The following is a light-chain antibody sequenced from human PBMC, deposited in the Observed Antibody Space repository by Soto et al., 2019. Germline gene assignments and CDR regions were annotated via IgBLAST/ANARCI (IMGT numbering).Light chain of an antibody. CDR1: QSISSW. Sequence: DIQLTQSPSTLSASVGDRVTITCRASQSISSWLAWYQQKPGKAPKLLIYKASSLESGVPSRFSGSGSGTEFTLTISSLQPDEVASYYCQRYNSYYTFGQGTKLEIK. J-gene: IGKJ2*01. CDR3: QRYNSYYT. V-gene: IGKV1-5*03. CDR2: KAS.